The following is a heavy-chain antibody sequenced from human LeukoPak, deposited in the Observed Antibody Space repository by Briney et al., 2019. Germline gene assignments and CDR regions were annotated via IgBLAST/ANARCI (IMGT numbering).Heavy chain of an antibody. V-gene: IGHV3-9*01. Sequence: GGSLRLSCAASGFTFDDYAMHWVRQAPEEGLEWVSGISWNSGSIGYADSVKGRFTISRDNAKNSLYLQMNSLRAEDTALYYCAKERLRYCSGGSCSNFDYWGQGTLVTVSS. CDR3: AKERLRYCSGGSCSNFDY. D-gene: IGHD2-15*01. J-gene: IGHJ4*02. CDR1: GFTFDDYA. CDR2: ISWNSGSI.